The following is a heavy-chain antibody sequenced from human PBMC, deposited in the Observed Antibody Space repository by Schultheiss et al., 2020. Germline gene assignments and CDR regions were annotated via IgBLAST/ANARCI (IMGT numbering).Heavy chain of an antibody. CDR3: ARDGVDCSGGSCYSEGMDV. V-gene: IGHV3-23*01. Sequence: GGSLRLSCAASGFTFSSYAMSWVRQAPGKGLEWVSATSGSGGSTYYADSVKGRFTISRDNSKNTLYLQMNSLRAEDTAVYYCARDGVDCSGGSCYSEGMDVWGQGTTVTVSS. CDR2: TSGSGGST. D-gene: IGHD2-15*01. CDR1: GFTFSSYA. J-gene: IGHJ6*02.